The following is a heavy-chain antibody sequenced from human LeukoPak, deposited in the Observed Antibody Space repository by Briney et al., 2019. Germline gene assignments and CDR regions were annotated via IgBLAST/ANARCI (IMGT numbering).Heavy chain of an antibody. CDR3: ARYSYGSENYYNVAYFDY. CDR2: ISPSGST. V-gene: IGHV4-4*09. D-gene: IGHD3-10*01. Sequence: SETLSLTCTVSGGSISSYYWGWIRQPPGKGLEWIGYISPSGSTNNNPSLKSRVTISGDTSKNQFSLKLTSVSAADTAVYYCARYSYGSENYYNVAYFDYWGQGTLVTVSS. CDR1: GGSISSYY. J-gene: IGHJ4*02.